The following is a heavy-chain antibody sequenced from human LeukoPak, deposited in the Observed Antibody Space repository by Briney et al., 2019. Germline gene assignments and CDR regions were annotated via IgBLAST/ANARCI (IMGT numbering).Heavy chain of an antibody. CDR1: GGSLSNYY. CDR2: IYYYGST. J-gene: IGHJ4*02. V-gene: IGHV4-39*07. Sequence: SETLSLTCTVSGGSLSNYYWTWIRQPPGKGLEWIGSIYYYGSTYYNPSLKSRVTISVDTSKNQFSLKLSSVTAADTAVYYCARDVIAAAMVDYWGQGTLVTVSS. D-gene: IGHD6-13*01. CDR3: ARDVIAAAMVDY.